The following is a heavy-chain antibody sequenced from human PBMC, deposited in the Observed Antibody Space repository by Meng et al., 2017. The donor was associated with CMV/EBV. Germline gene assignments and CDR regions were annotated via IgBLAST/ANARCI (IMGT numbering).Heavy chain of an antibody. V-gene: IGHV1-69*05. Sequence: SVKVSCKASGGTFSSYAISWVRQAPGQGLEWMGGIIPIFGTANYAQKFQGRVTITTDESTSTAYMELSSLRSEDTAVYYCARGYVVPATNYYDYYGMDVWGQGTTVTVSS. CDR3: ARGYVVPATNYYDYYGMDV. J-gene: IGHJ6*02. CDR2: IIPIFGTA. CDR1: GGTFSSYA. D-gene: IGHD2-2*01.